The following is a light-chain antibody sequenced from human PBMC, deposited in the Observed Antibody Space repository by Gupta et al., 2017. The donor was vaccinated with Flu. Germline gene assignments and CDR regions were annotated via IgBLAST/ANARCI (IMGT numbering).Light chain of an antibody. CDR3: NSYAGSNNPVI. J-gene: IGLJ2*01. CDR1: STDVGGCYY. V-gene: IGLV2-8*01. CDR2: EVT. Sequence: QSALTQPPSASGSPGQSVTISCTGTSTDVGGCYYVSWYQQHPGKAPKLMIYEVTKRPSGVPDRFSGSKSGSTASLTVSGLQAEDEADYYCNSYAGSNNPVIFGGGTKLTVL.